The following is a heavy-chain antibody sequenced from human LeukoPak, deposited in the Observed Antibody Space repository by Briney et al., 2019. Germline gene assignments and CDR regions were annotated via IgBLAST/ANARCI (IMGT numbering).Heavy chain of an antibody. D-gene: IGHD2-2*01. CDR1: GFTFSSYG. J-gene: IGHJ4*02. Sequence: GGSLRLSCAASGFTFSSYGMHWVRQAPGKGLEWVAFIRYDGSNKYYADSVKGRFTISRDNSKNTLYLQMNSLRAEDTAVYYCAKDSYSGFGFCSCTSCRIDWGQGTLVTVSS. V-gene: IGHV3-30*02. CDR3: AKDSYSGFGFCSCTSCRID. CDR2: IRYDGSNK.